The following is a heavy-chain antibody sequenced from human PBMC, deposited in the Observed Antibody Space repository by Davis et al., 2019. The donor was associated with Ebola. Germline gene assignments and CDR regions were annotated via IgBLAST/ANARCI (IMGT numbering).Heavy chain of an antibody. J-gene: IGHJ6*04. D-gene: IGHD6-6*01. CDR2: ISAYNGNT. V-gene: IGHV1-18*01. CDR3: ARGGPSSYPYYYYGMDV. CDR1: GYTFTSYG. Sequence: AASVKVSCKASGYTFTSYGISWVRQAPGQGLEWMGWISAYNGNTNYAQKLQGRVTMTTDTSTSTAYMELRSLRSDDTAVYYCARGGPSSYPYYYYGMDVWGKGTTVTVSS.